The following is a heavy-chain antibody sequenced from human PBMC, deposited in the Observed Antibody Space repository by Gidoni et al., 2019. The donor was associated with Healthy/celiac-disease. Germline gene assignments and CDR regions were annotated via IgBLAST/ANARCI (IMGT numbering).Heavy chain of an antibody. J-gene: IGHJ6*02. CDR3: ARDRLELILSYYGMDV. D-gene: IGHD1-7*01. CDR1: GFTFSSYG. CDR2: IWYDGSNK. V-gene: IGHV3-33*01. Sequence: QVQLVESGGGVVQPGRSLRLSCAASGFTFSSYGMHWVRQAPGKGLEWVAVIWYDGSNKYYADAVKGRFTISRDNSKNTLYLQMNSLRAEDTAVYYCARDRLELILSYYGMDVWGQGTTVTVSS.